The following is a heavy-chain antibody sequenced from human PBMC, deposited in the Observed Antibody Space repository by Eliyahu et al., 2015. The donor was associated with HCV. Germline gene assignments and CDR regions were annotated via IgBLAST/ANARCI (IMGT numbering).Heavy chain of an antibody. D-gene: IGHD3-3*01. CDR2: IDWDDDK. J-gene: IGHJ6*02. CDR1: GFSLSTTGMS. V-gene: IGHV2-70*01. CDR3: ARTIFPITIFGVASGGVYGMDV. Sequence: QVTLRESGPALVKPTQTLTLTCTFSGFSLSTTGMSVXXIRQPPGKALEWLAVIDWDDDKYYSTSLKTRLTISKDTSKNQVVLTMTNMDPVDTATYYCARTIFPITIFGVASGGVYGMDVWGQGTTVTVSS.